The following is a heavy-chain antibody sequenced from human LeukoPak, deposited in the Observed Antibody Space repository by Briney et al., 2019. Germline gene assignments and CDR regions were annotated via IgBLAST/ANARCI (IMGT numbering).Heavy chain of an antibody. V-gene: IGHV3-23*01. CDR2: SGGST. J-gene: IGHJ3*02. D-gene: IGHD3-3*01. Sequence: SGGSTYYADSVKGRFTISRDKSKNTLYLQMNSLRAEDTAVYYCARRYYDFWSGRLDAFDIWGQGTMVTVSS. CDR3: ARRYYDFWSGRLDAFDI.